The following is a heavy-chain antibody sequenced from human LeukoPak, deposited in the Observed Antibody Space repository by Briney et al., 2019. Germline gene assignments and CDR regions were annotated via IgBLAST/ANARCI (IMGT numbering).Heavy chain of an antibody. CDR3: ARDSRGFV. J-gene: IGHJ4*02. V-gene: IGHV4-39*01. CDR2: IYYTGST. Sequence: SETLSLTCTVSGGSIISSDSYWGWIRQPPGKGLEWIGSIYYTGSTYYNSSLKSRVSISVGTSRSRFSLRLTSMTAADTAVYFCARDSRGFVWGQGTLVTVSS. D-gene: IGHD3-22*01. CDR1: GGSIISSDSY.